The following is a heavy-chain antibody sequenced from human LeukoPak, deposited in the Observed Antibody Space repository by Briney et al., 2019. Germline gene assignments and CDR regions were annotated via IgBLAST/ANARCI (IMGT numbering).Heavy chain of an antibody. CDR1: GFTFSSYW. CDR2: ITSDGSTT. D-gene: IGHD1-26*01. J-gene: IGHJ3*02. CDR3: ARAYSGNYPGFDI. Sequence: PGGSLRLSCAASGFTFSSYWMNWVRQAPGKELVWVSRITSDGSTTTYADSVKGRFTISRDNAKNTLYLQMNSLRAEDTAVYYCARAYSGNYPGFDIWGQGTMVTVSS. V-gene: IGHV3-74*01.